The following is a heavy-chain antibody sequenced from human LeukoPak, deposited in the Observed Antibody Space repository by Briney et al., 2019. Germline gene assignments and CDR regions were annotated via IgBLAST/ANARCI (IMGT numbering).Heavy chain of an antibody. D-gene: IGHD3-10*01. CDR3: ARVKSRGVIINAIDY. Sequence: PGGSLRLSCAASGFTFSNAWMSWVRQAPGKGLEWVAVISYDGSNKYYADSVKGRFTIFRDNSKNTLYLQMNSLRAEDTAVYYCARVKSRGVIINAIDYWGQGTLVTVSS. V-gene: IGHV3-30-3*01. J-gene: IGHJ4*02. CDR1: GFTFSNAW. CDR2: ISYDGSNK.